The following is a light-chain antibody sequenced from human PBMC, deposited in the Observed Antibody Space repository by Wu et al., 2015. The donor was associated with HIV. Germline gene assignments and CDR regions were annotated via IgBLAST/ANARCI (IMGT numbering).Light chain of an antibody. CDR2: AAS. CDR1: QAISSY. V-gene: IGKV1-27*01. CDR3: QKYNDAPWT. Sequence: DIQMTQSPSSLSASVGDRVTITCRASQAISSYLAWYQQKPGKAPQLLIFAASTLQSGVPSRFSGSGSGTDFTLTINSLLPEDVATYYCQKYNDAPWTFGQGTKGGNE. J-gene: IGKJ1*01.